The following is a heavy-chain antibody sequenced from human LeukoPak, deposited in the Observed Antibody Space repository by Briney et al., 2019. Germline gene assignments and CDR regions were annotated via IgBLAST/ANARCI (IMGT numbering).Heavy chain of an antibody. D-gene: IGHD3-22*01. Sequence: GGSLTLSCVASGFTFSSHTMNWVRQAPGKGLEWVSSISSSTTYIYYADSVKGRFTLSRDNAKNSLYLQMNSLRAEDTAVYYCARERYHDSSLDYWGQGILVTVSS. V-gene: IGHV3-21*01. CDR3: ARERYHDSSLDY. J-gene: IGHJ4*02. CDR1: GFTFSSHT. CDR2: ISSSTTYI.